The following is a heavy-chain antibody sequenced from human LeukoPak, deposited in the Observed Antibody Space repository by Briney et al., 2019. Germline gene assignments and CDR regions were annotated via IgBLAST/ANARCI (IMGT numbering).Heavy chain of an antibody. J-gene: IGHJ6*03. CDR1: GGSISSSPYY. CDR2: IYYSGTT. V-gene: IGHV4-39*01. D-gene: IGHD3-10*01. Sequence: SETLSLTRTVSGGSISSSPYYWGWIRQPPGKGLEWIGSIYYSGTTHYNPSLESRVTISVDTSKNQFSLKLSSVTAADTAVYYCARLSSTFRALRGYYMDVWGKGTTVTISS. CDR3: ARLSSTFRALRGYYMDV.